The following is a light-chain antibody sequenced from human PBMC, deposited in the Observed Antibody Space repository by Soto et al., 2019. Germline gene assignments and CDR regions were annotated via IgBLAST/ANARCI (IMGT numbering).Light chain of an antibody. V-gene: IGKV3-11*01. CDR2: DAS. Sequence: EIVLTQSPATLSLSLGESATLSCRASQSVSSYLAWYQQKPGQGPRLLIYDASNRATGVSARFSGSGYGTDFTLTISSLEPDDFAVYYCHQHSSWPRGTFGQGTKVDIK. CDR3: HQHSSWPRGT. CDR1: QSVSSY. J-gene: IGKJ1*01.